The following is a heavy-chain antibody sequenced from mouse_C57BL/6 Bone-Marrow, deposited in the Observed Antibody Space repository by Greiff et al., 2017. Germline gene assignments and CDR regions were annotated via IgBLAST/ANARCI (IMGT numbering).Heavy chain of an antibody. D-gene: IGHD1-1*01. Sequence: QVQLQQPGAELVMPGASVKLSCKASGYTFTSYWMHWVKQRPGQGLEWIGEIDTSDSYTNYNQKFKGKSTLTVDKSSSTAYMQLSSLTSEDSAVYYCAREGDYYGSPFAYWGQGTLVTVSA. V-gene: IGHV1-69*01. J-gene: IGHJ3*01. CDR2: IDTSDSYT. CDR1: GYTFTSYW. CDR3: AREGDYYGSPFAY.